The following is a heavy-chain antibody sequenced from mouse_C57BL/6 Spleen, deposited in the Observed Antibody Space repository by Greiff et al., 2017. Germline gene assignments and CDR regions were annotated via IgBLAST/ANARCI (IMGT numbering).Heavy chain of an antibody. Sequence: QVQLQQPGAELVKPGASVKLSCKASGYTFTSYWMQWVKQRPGQGLEWIGEIDPSDSYTNYNQKFKGKATLTVDTSSSTAYMQLSSLTSEDSAVYDCARCDGSSDFEGWGKGTTLTVSS. V-gene: IGHV1-50*01. CDR3: ARCDGSSDFEG. D-gene: IGHD1-1*01. CDR1: GYTFTSYW. J-gene: IGHJ2*01. CDR2: IDPSDSYT.